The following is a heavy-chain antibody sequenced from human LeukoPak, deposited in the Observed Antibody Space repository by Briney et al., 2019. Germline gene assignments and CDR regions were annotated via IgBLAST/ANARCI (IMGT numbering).Heavy chain of an antibody. Sequence: PGGSLRLSCAASGFIFRDFGMHWVRQAPGRGLEWLTFIRTDGTNQHYADSVKGRFTISRDNAKDTMFLQMNNVRADDTATYYCANDRAQVPALDLWGLGTCVTVS. D-gene: IGHD1-26*01. V-gene: IGHV3-30*02. J-gene: IGHJ3*01. CDR3: ANDRAQVPALDL. CDR2: IRTDGTNQ. CDR1: GFIFRDFG.